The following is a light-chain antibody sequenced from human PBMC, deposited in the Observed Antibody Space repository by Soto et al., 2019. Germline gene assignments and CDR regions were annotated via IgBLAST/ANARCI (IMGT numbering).Light chain of an antibody. CDR2: EVS. V-gene: IGLV2-14*01. CDR1: NSDVGDYNY. Sequence: QSVLTQPASVSGSPGQSITISCTGTNSDVGDYNYVSWYQQHPGKAPKLMIYEVSNRPSGVSNRFSGSKSGNTASLTISGLQAGDEADYYCSSYTSSSSVVFGGGTKLTVL. CDR3: SSYTSSSSVV. J-gene: IGLJ2*01.